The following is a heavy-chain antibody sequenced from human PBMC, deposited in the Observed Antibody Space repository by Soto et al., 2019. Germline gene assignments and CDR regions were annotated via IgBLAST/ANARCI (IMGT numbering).Heavy chain of an antibody. J-gene: IGHJ4*02. CDR1: EDTFYSYA. CDR3: ARSAGNAGRFSEY. Sequence: SVKVSCKASEDTFYSYAISWVRQAPGQGLDWMGGVIPFFNTPNYAKNFQGRVTITADGSTSTAYMELSSLRSEDTAIYYCARSAGNAGRFSEYWGQGTLVTVSS. D-gene: IGHD2-15*01. CDR2: VIPFFNTP. V-gene: IGHV1-69*13.